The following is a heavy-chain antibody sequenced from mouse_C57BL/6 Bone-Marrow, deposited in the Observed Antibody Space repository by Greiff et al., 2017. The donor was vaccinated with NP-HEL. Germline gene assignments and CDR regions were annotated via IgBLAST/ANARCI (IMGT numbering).Heavy chain of an antibody. V-gene: IGHV1-82*01. J-gene: IGHJ1*03. D-gene: IGHD1-1*01. CDR3: ARDYYGSRYWYFDV. Sequence: VQRVESGPELVKPGASVKISCKASGYAFSSSWMNWVKQRPGKGLEWIGRIYPGDGDTNYNGKFKGKATLTADNSSSTAYMQLSSLTSEDSAVYFCARDYYGSRYWYFDVWGTGTTVTVSS. CDR2: IYPGDGDT. CDR1: GYAFSSSW.